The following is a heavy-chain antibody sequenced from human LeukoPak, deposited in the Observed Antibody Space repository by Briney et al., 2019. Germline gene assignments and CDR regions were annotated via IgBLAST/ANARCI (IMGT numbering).Heavy chain of an antibody. Sequence: GGSLRLSCAASGFTFSSYYMHWVRQAPGKGLVWVSRIDSDGSSTRCADSVKGRFTVSRDNAKNTLYLQMNSLRAEDTAVYFCASGPTGFAWGQGTLVTVSS. D-gene: IGHD1-14*01. J-gene: IGHJ5*02. CDR1: GFTFSSYY. V-gene: IGHV3-74*01. CDR2: IDSDGSST. CDR3: ASGPTGFA.